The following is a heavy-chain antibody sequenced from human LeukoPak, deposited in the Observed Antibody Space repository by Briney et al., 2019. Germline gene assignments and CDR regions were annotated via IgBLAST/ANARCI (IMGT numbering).Heavy chain of an antibody. CDR2: IKSKTDGGTT. J-gene: IGHJ3*02. D-gene: IGHD2-21*02. Sequence: GGSLRLSCAASGFTFSNAWMSWVRQAPGKGLEWVGRIKSKTDGGTTDYAAPVKGRFTISRDDSKNTLYLQMNSLKTEDTAVYYCTTEGAYCGGDCYPGDGLDIWGQGTLVTVSS. CDR1: GFTFSNAW. CDR3: TTEGAYCGGDCYPGDGLDI. V-gene: IGHV3-15*01.